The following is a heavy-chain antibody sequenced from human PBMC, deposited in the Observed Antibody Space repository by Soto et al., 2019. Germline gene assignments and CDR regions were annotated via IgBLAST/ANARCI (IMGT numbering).Heavy chain of an antibody. J-gene: IGHJ4*02. CDR2: ISGSGGST. D-gene: IGHD3-3*01. CDR3: ANRYYDFWSGYYERYYFDY. CDR1: GFTISSYA. V-gene: IGHV3-23*01. Sequence: GGSLRLSCAASGFTISSYAMSWVRQAPGKGLEWVSAISGSGGSTYYADSVKGRFTISRDNSKNTLYLQMNSLRAEDTAVYYCANRYYDFWSGYYERYYFDYWGQGTLVTVSS.